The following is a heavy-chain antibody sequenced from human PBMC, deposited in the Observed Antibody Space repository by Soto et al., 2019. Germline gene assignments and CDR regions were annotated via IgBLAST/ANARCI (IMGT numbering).Heavy chain of an antibody. Sequence: LGESLKISCQGSGYSFASYWIGWVRQMPGKDLQWMGIIYPGDSDTRYSPSFQGQVTISADKSLMTAYLQWTSLKASDTALYYCARTRSFTLGFYYDGMDVWGQGTTVTVSS. CDR1: GYSFASYW. CDR3: ARTRSFTLGFYYDGMDV. V-gene: IGHV5-51*01. D-gene: IGHD6-6*01. J-gene: IGHJ6*02. CDR2: IYPGDSDT.